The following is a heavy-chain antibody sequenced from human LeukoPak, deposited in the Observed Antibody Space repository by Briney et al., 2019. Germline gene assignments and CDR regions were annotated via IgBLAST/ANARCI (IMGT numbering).Heavy chain of an antibody. D-gene: IGHD4-17*01. CDR2: INHSGST. CDR1: GGSFSGYY. V-gene: IGHV4-34*01. J-gene: IGHJ4*02. Sequence: PSETLSLTCAVYGGSFSGYYWSWIRQPPGKGLEWIGEINHSGSTNYNPSLKSRVTISVDTSKNQFSLRLSSVTAADTAVYYCARFDYGDSAGRAGPLNFWGQGTLVTVSS. CDR3: ARFDYGDSAGRAGPLNF.